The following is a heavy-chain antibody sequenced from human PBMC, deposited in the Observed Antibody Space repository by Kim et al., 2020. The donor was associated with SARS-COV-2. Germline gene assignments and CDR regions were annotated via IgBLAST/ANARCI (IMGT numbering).Heavy chain of an antibody. D-gene: IGHD1-26*01. CDR1: GFNFSNFW. V-gene: IGHV3-7*01. J-gene: IGHJ4*02. CDR3: ARDDEWESLVFDY. CDR2: IKHDGSRV. Sequence: GGSLRLSCSGSGFNFSNFWMSWVRQAPGKGLEWVANIKHDGSRVFYVDSVKGRFTIFRDNAKKSVYLQMNSLRIEDTAVYFCARDDEWESLVFDYWGQGSLVAVSS.